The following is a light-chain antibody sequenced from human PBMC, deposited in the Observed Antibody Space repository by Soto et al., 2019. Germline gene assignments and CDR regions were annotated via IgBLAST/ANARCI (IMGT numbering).Light chain of an antibody. CDR2: GAS. J-gene: IGKJ1*01. CDR1: QSVSSSY. Sequence: EIVLTQSPGTLSLSPGERATLSCRASQSVSSSYLAWYQQKPGQAPRLLIYGASSRATGIPDRFSGSGSGTDFTLTISRLERADFAVYYCQQYGSSFGQGTKVEIK. V-gene: IGKV3-20*01. CDR3: QQYGSS.